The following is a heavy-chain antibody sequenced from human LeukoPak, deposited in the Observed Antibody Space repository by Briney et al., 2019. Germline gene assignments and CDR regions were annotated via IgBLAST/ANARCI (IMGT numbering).Heavy chain of an antibody. CDR1: GGSISSYY. J-gene: IGHJ6*02. V-gene: IGHV4-59*12. CDR2: VYYTGNT. CDR3: ARDHWLKSSKTWYYYGMDV. Sequence: SETLSLTCTVSGGSISSYYWSWIRQPPGNRLEWIGYVYYTGNTNYNPSLRSRVTISVDTSKNQFSLKLSSVTAADTAVYYCARDHWLKSSKTWYYYGMDVWGQGTTVTVSS. D-gene: IGHD3-10*01.